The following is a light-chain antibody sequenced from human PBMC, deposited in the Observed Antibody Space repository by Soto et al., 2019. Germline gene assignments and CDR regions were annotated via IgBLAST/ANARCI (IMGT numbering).Light chain of an antibody. V-gene: IGKV3-15*01. Sequence: EIVMTQSPVTLSVSPGERATLSCRASQNISRSLAWYQQKPGQGPSLLIYGTSTRAGGVPARFSGGGSGTEFTLTIRRLDPEDFAMYYCLLYFSPDRYTFGPGTKVQIK. CDR2: GTS. CDR3: LLYFSPDRYT. J-gene: IGKJ2*01. CDR1: QNISRS.